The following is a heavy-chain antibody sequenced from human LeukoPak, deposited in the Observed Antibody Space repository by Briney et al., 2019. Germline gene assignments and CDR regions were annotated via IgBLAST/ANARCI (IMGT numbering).Heavy chain of an antibody. CDR3: ARTSGYCSSTSCYRSASFDY. CDR1: GGSISSGGYY. J-gene: IGHJ4*02. D-gene: IGHD2-2*02. CDR2: IYYSGST. Sequence: SETLSLTCTVSGGSISSGGYYWSWIRQHPGKGLEWIGYIYYSGSTYYNPSLKSRVTISVDTSKNQFSLKLSSVTAADTAVYYCARTSGYCSSTSCYRSASFDYWGQGTLVTVSS. V-gene: IGHV4-31*03.